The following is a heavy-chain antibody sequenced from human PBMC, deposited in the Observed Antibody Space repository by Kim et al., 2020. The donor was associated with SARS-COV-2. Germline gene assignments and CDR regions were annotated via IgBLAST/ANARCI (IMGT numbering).Heavy chain of an antibody. CDR2: IYYSGST. CDR3: ARDSPNRSPQGYGDYGDYWYFDL. CDR1: GGSISSYY. D-gene: IGHD4-17*01. J-gene: IGHJ2*01. Sequence: SETLSLTCTVSGGSISSYYWSWIRQPPGKGLEWIGYIYYSGSTNYNPSLKSRVTISVDTSKNQFSLKLSSVTAADTAVYCCARDSPNRSPQGYGDYGDYWYFDLWGRGTLVTVSS. V-gene: IGHV4-59*13.